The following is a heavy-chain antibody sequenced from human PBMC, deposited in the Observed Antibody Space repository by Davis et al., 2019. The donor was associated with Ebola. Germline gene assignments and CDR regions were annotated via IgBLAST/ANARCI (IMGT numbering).Heavy chain of an antibody. CDR1: GFTFDDYD. CDR3: AKEGAYDSSGYCGY. Sequence: GGSLRLSCAASGFTFDDYDMSWVRHAPGKGLEWVSGINWNGGSIGYADSVKGRFTISRDNSKNTLYLQMNSLRAEDTAVYYCAKEGAYDSSGYCGYWGQGTLVTVSS. D-gene: IGHD3-22*01. CDR2: INWNGGSI. J-gene: IGHJ4*02. V-gene: IGHV3-20*04.